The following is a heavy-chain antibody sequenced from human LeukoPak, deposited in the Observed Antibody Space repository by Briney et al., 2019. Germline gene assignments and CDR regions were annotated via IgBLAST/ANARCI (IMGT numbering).Heavy chain of an antibody. CDR2: ISSSSSYI. D-gene: IGHD2-2*01. CDR1: GFTFSSYS. J-gene: IGHJ5*02. V-gene: IGHV3-21*01. Sequence: GGSLRLSCAASGFTFSSYSMSWVSQAPGKGLEWVSSISSSSSYIYYADSVKGRFTISRDNAKNSLYLQMNSLRAEDTAVYYCARDIVVVPAAPFDPWGQGTLGTVSS. CDR3: ARDIVVVPAAPFDP.